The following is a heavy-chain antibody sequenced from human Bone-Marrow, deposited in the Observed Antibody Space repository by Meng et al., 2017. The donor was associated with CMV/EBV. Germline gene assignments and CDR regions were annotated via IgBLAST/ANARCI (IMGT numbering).Heavy chain of an antibody. CDR2: ISSSSSYI. D-gene: IGHD3-3*01. J-gene: IGHJ3*02. CDR3: ARFASAGSKPGTIFGVELPDAFDI. CDR1: GFTFSSYW. V-gene: IGHV3-21*01. Sequence: GGSLRLSCAASGFTFSSYWMHWVRQAPGKGLEWVSSISSSSSYIYYADSVKGRFTISRDNAKNSLYLQMNSLRAEDTAVYYCARFASAGSKPGTIFGVELPDAFDIWGQGTMVTVSS.